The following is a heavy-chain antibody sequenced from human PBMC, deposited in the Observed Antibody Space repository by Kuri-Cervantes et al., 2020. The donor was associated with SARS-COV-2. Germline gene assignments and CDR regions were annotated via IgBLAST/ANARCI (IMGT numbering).Heavy chain of an antibody. D-gene: IGHD3-3*01. Sequence: ASVKVSCKASGYTFTSYGISWVRQAPGQGLEWMGWISAYNGNTNYAQKLQGRVTMTTDTSTSTAYMELRSLRSDDTAVYYCAREKPYYDFWSGKPDDAFDIWGQGTMVTVSS. CDR1: GYTFTSYG. CDR2: ISAYNGNT. CDR3: AREKPYYDFWSGKPDDAFDI. V-gene: IGHV1-18*01. J-gene: IGHJ3*02.